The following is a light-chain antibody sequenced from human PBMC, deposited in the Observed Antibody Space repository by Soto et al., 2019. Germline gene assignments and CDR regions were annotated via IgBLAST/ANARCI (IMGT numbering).Light chain of an antibody. CDR2: EVS. J-gene: IGLJ1*01. Sequence: QSVLTQPLSASGSPGQSVTISCTVTSSDVGGYNYVSWYQQHPGKAPKLIIYEVSKRPSGVPDRFSGSKSGNTASLTVSGLQAEDEADYYCSSYAGSNNLGVFGTGTKATVL. CDR1: SSDVGGYNY. V-gene: IGLV2-8*01. CDR3: SSYAGSNNLGV.